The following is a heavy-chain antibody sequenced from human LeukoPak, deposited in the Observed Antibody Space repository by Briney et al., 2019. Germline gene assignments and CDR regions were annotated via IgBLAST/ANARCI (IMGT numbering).Heavy chain of an antibody. D-gene: IGHD3-22*01. CDR2: IYPGDTAT. J-gene: IGHJ4*02. CDR1: GYNFASYW. Sequence: EALNISCNGSGYNFASYWIGGVRQMPGDGLEWMGIIYPGDTATRYSPSFQGQGTLSADKSISTGYLQWSSLKASDTAMYYCARRRYYESSGSYDYWGQGTLVTVSS. CDR3: ARRRYYESSGSYDY. V-gene: IGHV5-51*01.